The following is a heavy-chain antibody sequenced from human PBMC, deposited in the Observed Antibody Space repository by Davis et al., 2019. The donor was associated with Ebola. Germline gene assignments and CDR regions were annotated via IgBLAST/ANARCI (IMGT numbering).Heavy chain of an antibody. CDR2: ISAFNGNT. V-gene: IGHV1-18*01. Sequence: ASVKVSCKASGYTFTTYGLSWVRQAPGQGLEWMGWISAFNGNTHYAQKLQGRVTMTTDTSTNTAYMELRSLRSDDTAVYYCARIAIWGYEYFDYWGQGTLVTVSS. CDR3: ARIAIWGYEYFDY. CDR1: GYTFTTYG. J-gene: IGHJ4*02. D-gene: IGHD7-27*01.